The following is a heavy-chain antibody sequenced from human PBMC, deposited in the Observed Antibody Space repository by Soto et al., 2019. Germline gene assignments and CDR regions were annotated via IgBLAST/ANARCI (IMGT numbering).Heavy chain of an antibody. CDR2: IYYSGST. D-gene: IGHD4-17*01. Sequence: QVQLQESGPGLVKPSETLSLTCTVSGGSVSSGSYYWSWIRQPPGKGLEWIGYIYYSGSTNYNPSPQSRVNISVDTSKNQFSLKLSSVTAADTAVYYWAGGYGDYVLDTFDYWGQGTLVTVSS. CDR1: GGSVSSGSYY. CDR3: AGGYGDYVLDTFDY. J-gene: IGHJ4*02. V-gene: IGHV4-61*01.